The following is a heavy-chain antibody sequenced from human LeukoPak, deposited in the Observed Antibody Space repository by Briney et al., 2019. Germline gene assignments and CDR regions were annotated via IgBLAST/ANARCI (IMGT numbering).Heavy chain of an antibody. CDR1: GFNFDNFA. CDR3: ARPSPPGDGYNLPDH. CDR2: ISHDGRTK. Sequence: PGGSLRLSCVVSGFNFDNFAMHWVRQPLGKGLEWVAVISHDGRTKYYADSMKGRITISRDNSKNTLFLQMNNLRSEDTAVYFCARPSPPGDGYNLPDHWGQGTLVTVSS. J-gene: IGHJ4*02. V-gene: IGHV3-30*04. D-gene: IGHD5-24*01.